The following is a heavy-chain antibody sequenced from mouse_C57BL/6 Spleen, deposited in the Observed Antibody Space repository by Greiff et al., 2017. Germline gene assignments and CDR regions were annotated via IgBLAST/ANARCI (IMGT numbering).Heavy chain of an antibody. Sequence: QVQLQQSGPELVKPGASVKISCKASGYAFSSSWMNWVKQRPGKGLEWIGRIYPGDGDTNYNGKFKGKATLAADKSSSTAYMQLSSLTSEDSAVYFCAREKFYGSNYAMDYWGQGTSVTVSS. CDR3: AREKFYGSNYAMDY. CDR1: GYAFSSSW. J-gene: IGHJ4*01. V-gene: IGHV1-82*01. CDR2: IYPGDGDT. D-gene: IGHD1-1*01.